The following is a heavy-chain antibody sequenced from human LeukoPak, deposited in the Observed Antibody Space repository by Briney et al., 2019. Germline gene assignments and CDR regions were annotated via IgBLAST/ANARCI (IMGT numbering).Heavy chain of an antibody. V-gene: IGHV6-1*01. D-gene: IGHD3-3*01. CDR2: TYYRSQQWYS. J-gene: IGHJ4*02. CDR3: GRETDFGVVTN. CDR1: GDSVSSNGAA. Sequence: SQTLSLTCAISGDSVSSNGAAWDWIRQSPSRGLEWLGRTYYRSQQWYSDYAPSVKGRITINADTSQNQFSLHLSSVTPEDTAVYYCGRETDFGVVTNWGQGTLVTVSS.